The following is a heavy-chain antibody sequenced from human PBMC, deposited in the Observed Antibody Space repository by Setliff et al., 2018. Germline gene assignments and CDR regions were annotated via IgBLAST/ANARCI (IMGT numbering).Heavy chain of an antibody. D-gene: IGHD3-10*01. CDR3: AKNGFGVVALGVNNWFDP. CDR2: INWDGRST. J-gene: IGHJ5*02. Sequence: AGGSLRLSCAASGFAFNRHGMNWVRQVPGKGLEWVSTINWDGRSTGYTDSVKGRFTISRDNAKNSLYLQMNSLRAEDTAVYYCAKNGFGVVALGVNNWFDPWGQGTLVTVSS. CDR1: GFAFNRHG. V-gene: IGHV3-20*04.